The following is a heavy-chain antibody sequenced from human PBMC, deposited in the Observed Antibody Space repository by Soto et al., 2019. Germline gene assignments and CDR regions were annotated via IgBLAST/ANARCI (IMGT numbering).Heavy chain of an antibody. CDR3: ASSYDSSGCFDY. CDR1: GGSISSSSYY. Sequence: QLQLQESGPGLVKPSETLSLTCTVSGGSISSSSYYWGWIRQPPGKGLEWIGSIYYSGSTYYNPSLKRRVTISVDTSKNQFSLKLSSVTAADTAVYYCASSYDSSGCFDYWGQGTLVTVSS. V-gene: IGHV4-39*01. D-gene: IGHD3-22*01. CDR2: IYYSGST. J-gene: IGHJ4*02.